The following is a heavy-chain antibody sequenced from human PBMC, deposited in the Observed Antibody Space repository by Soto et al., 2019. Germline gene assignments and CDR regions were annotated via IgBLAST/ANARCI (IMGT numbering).Heavy chain of an antibody. CDR2: ISSSGDNT. J-gene: IGHJ4*02. CDR3: AKDIPEHFWRDSYPVDC. D-gene: IGHD3-3*02. CDR1: GFPFSIYA. V-gene: IGHV3-23*01. Sequence: GGSLRLSGAASGFPFSIYARSWVRQSPGKGLEWVSVISSSGDNTSYADSVRGRFSISRDNSQKALYLQMNSLRAEDTAIYYCAKDIPEHFWRDSYPVDCCGQGTLVPVSS.